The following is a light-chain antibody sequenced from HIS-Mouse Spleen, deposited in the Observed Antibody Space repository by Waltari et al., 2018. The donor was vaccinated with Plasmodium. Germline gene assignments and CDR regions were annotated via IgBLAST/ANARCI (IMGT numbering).Light chain of an antibody. J-gene: IGKJ1*01. CDR3: QQNYNTWT. CDR2: AAS. V-gene: IGKV1-39*01. CDR1: QSISSY. Sequence: DIQMTQSPSSLSASVGGRVTIICRASQSISSYLNWYQQKPGKAPKLLIYAASSLQSGVPSRFSGSGSGTDFTLTISSLQPEDFATYYCQQNYNTWTFGQGTKVEIK.